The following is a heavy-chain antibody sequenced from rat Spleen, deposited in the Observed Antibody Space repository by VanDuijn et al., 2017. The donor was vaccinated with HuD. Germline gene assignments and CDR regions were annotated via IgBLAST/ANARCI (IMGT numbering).Heavy chain of an antibody. J-gene: IGHJ2*01. CDR3: ARWVRVRGSYVMDY. V-gene: IGHV3-3*01. CDR1: GYSITSGYG. D-gene: IGHD4-3*01. CDR2: INSAGST. Sequence: EVQLQESGPGLVKPSQSLSLTCSVTGYSITSGYGWNWIRKFPGNKLEWMGYINSAGSTNYNPPLKSQISITRDTSKNQFFLQLTSVPTEDTATYYCARWVRVRGSYVMDYWGQGVMVTVSS.